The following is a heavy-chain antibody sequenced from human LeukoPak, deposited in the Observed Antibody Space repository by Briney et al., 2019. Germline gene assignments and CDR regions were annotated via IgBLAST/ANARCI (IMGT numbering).Heavy chain of an antibody. J-gene: IGHJ4*02. CDR3: TTGIAARVWGPN. CDR2: ISGGGGST. CDR1: GFTFSSYA. D-gene: IGHD6-6*01. V-gene: IGHV3-23*01. Sequence: GGSLRLSCAASGFTFSSYAMNWVRQAPGKGLEWVSTISGGGGSTYYAHSVKGRFTISRDNSKNALYLQMNSLKTEDTAVYYCTTGIAARVWGPNWGQGTLVTVSS.